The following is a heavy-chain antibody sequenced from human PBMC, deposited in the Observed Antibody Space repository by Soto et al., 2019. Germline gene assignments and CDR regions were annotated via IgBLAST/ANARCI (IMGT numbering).Heavy chain of an antibody. CDR2: IYYAGTT. CDR1: GGSLSGYY. Sequence: ETLSLTCSISGGSLSGYYWTWTRQPPGKGLEWIGYIYYAGTTTYNPSLKNRFTISLDTPKNHFSLKMDSVTAADTAVYYCTRLGGFYQALDSWGQGVLVTVSS. J-gene: IGHJ4*02. V-gene: IGHV4-59*08. D-gene: IGHD3-22*01. CDR3: TRLGGFYQALDS.